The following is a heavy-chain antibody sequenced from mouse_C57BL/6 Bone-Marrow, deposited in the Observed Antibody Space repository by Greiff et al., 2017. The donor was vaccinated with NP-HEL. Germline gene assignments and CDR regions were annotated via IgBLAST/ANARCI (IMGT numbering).Heavy chain of an antibody. CDR3: ARGGYYGSSWYYFDY. V-gene: IGHV1-69*01. CDR2: IDPSDSYT. CDR1: GYTFTSYW. J-gene: IGHJ2*01. D-gene: IGHD1-1*01. Sequence: QVQLQQPGAELVMPGASVKLSCKASGYTFTSYWMHWVKQRPGQGLEWIGEIDPSDSYTNYNQKFKGKSTLTVDKSSSTAYMQLSSLTSEDSAVYYCARGGYYGSSWYYFDYWGQGTTLKVSS.